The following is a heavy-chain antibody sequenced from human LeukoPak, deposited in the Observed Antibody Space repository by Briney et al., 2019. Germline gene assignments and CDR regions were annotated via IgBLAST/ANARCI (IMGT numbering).Heavy chain of an antibody. CDR1: GFTFATYV. Sequence: GGSLRLSCAASGFTFATYVMTWVRQAPGKGLEWVSSVGGDGRVTYYADSVKGRFTISRDNSKNTIFLQMSSLRVEDTAVYYCAKGIGADGYNFERGADYWGQGAQVIVSS. J-gene: IGHJ4*02. CDR3: AKGIGADGYNFERGADY. V-gene: IGHV3-23*01. CDR2: VGGDGRVT. D-gene: IGHD1-1*01.